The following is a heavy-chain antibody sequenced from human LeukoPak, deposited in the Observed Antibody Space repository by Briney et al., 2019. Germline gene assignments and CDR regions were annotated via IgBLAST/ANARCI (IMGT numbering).Heavy chain of an antibody. CDR3: ARVYSGSYYGPIDY. V-gene: IGHV1-2*02. CDR2: INPNSGGT. Sequence: ASVKVSCKASGGTFSSYAISWVRQAPGQGLEWMGWINPNSGGTNYAQKFQGRVTMTRDTSISTAYMELSRLRSDDTAVYYCARVYSGSYYGPIDYWGQGTLVTVSS. J-gene: IGHJ4*02. CDR1: GGTFSSYA. D-gene: IGHD1-26*01.